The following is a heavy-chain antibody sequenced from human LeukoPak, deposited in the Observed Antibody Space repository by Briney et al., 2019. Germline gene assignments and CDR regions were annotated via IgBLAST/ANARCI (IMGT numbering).Heavy chain of an antibody. V-gene: IGHV3-7*01. CDR1: GFTFSSYW. J-gene: IGHJ1*01. D-gene: IGHD3-22*01. CDR3: AREDYDSSGYYPEYFQH. CDR2: IKQDGSEK. Sequence: GGSLRLSCAASGFTFSSYWMSWVRQAPGKGLEWVANIKQDGSEKYYVDSVKGRFTVSRDNAKNSLYLQMNSLRAEDTAVYYCAREDYDSSGYYPEYFQHWGQGTLVTVSS.